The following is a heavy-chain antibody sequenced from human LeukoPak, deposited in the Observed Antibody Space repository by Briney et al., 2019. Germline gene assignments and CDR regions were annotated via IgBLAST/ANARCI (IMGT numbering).Heavy chain of an antibody. D-gene: IGHD3-16*02. V-gene: IGHV4-59*12. CDR2: IYYSGST. Sequence: SETLSLTCTVSGGSISSYYWSWIRQPPGKGLEWIGYIYYSGSTNYNPSLKSRVTISVDRSNNQFSLKLTSVTAADTAVYYCARALYYDYIWGSYLHYYGLDVWGQGTTVTVSS. J-gene: IGHJ6*02. CDR3: ARALYYDYIWGSYLHYYGLDV. CDR1: GGSISSYY.